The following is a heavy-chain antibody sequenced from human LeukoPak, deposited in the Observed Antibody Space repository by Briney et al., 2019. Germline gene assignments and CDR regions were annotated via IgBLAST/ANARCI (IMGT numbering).Heavy chain of an antibody. CDR1: GFTFSSYS. Sequence: PGGSLRLSCAASGFTFSSYSMNWVRQAPGKGLEWVSYISSSSSTIYYADSVKGRFTISRDNAKNSLYLQMNSLRAEDTAVYYCARDRLYCSSTSCYGEFDYWGQGTLVTVSS. V-gene: IGHV3-48*01. D-gene: IGHD2-2*01. J-gene: IGHJ4*02. CDR3: ARDRLYCSSTSCYGEFDY. CDR2: ISSSSSTI.